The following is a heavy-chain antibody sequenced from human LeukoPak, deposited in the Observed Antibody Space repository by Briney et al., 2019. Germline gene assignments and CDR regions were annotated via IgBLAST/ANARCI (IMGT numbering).Heavy chain of an antibody. CDR3: ARVSGRYWFDQ. D-gene: IGHD6-19*01. CDR2: ISSDGRIT. CDR1: GYTFSSYA. J-gene: IGHJ5*02. Sequence: PGGSLRLSCEGSGYTFSSYAMHWVRQAPGKGLEYVAAISSDGRITYYANFVKGRFTISRDNSKSTLYLQMGSLRTEDMAVYYCARVSGRYWFDQWGQGTLVTVSS. V-gene: IGHV3-64*01.